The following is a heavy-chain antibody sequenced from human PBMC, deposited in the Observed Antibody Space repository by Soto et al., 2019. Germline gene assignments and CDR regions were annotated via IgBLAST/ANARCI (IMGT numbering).Heavy chain of an antibody. J-gene: IGHJ4*02. D-gene: IGHD3-10*01. CDR3: ARDDWVIRGAISPPFDF. V-gene: IGHV3-48*02. Sequence: GSLQHSFAAPGLTFMKYYMKWVRQVAGNGLEWVSYISSSSSMIYYADSVKGRFTISRDNAKNSLYLQMNSLRDEDTAVYYCARDDWVIRGAISPPFDFWGPGTLVTVSS. CDR2: ISSSSSMI. CDR1: GLTFMKYY.